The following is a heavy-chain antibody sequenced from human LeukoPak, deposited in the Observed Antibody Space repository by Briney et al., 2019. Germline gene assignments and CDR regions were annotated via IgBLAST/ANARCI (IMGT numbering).Heavy chain of an antibody. J-gene: IGHJ4*02. CDR2: IDWDDDK. CDR3: ARMATITAPFDY. CDR1: GFSLSTTGMR. V-gene: IGHV2-70*04. D-gene: IGHD5-24*01. Sequence: SGPALVKPTQTLTLTCTFSGFSLSTTGMRVSWIRQPPGKALEWLARIDWDDDKFYSTSLRTRPTISKDTSKNQVVLTMTSMDPVDTATYYCARMATITAPFDYWGQGILVTVSS.